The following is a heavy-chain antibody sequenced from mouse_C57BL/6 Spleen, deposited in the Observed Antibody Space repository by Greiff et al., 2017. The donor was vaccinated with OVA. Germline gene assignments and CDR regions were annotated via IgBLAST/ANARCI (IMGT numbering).Heavy chain of an antibody. J-gene: IGHJ4*01. CDR2: ISYDGSN. CDR3: ARVRDDYAMDY. D-gene: IGHD3-3*01. Sequence: EVQRVESGPGLVKPSQSLSLTCSVTGYSITSGYYWNWIRQFPGNKLEWMGYISYDGSNNYNPSLKNRISITRDTSKNQFFLKLNSVTTEDTATYYCARVRDDYAMDYWGQGTSVTVSS. CDR1: GYSITSGYY. V-gene: IGHV3-6*01.